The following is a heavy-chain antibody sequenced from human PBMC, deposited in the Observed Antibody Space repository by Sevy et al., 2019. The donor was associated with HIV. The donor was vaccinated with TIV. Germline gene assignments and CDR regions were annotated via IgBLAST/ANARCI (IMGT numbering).Heavy chain of an antibody. CDR3: ARLTGIAAAGTSLLGYYGMDV. D-gene: IGHD6-13*01. CDR2: IYYSGST. J-gene: IGHJ6*02. V-gene: IGHV4-59*01. CDR1: GGSISSYY. Sequence: SAALSLTCTVSGGSISSYYWSWIRQPPGKGLEWIGYIYYSGSTNYNPSLKSRVTISVDTSKNQFSLKLSSVTAADTAVYYCARLTGIAAAGTSLLGYYGMDVWGQGTTVTVSS.